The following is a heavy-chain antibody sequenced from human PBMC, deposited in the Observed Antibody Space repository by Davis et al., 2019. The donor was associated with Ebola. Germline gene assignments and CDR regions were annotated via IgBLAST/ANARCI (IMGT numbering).Heavy chain of an antibody. CDR2: IYYSEST. V-gene: IGHV4-59*01. Sequence: GSLRLSCTVSGGSISSYYWSWIRQPPGKGLEWIGYIYYSESTNYNPSLKSRVTISVDTSKNQFSLKLSSVTAADTAVYYCARDRGYGMDVWGQGTTVTVSS. CDR1: GGSISSYY. D-gene: IGHD3-10*01. CDR3: ARDRGYGMDV. J-gene: IGHJ6*02.